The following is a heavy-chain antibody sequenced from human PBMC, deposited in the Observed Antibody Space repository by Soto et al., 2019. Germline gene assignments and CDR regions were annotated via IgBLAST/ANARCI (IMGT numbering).Heavy chain of an antibody. J-gene: IGHJ5*02. V-gene: IGHV1-46*01. CDR3: ARDSGGISVRGAIGWFDP. Sequence: GAPVKASCKESGYTLTSDYIHWVRQATRPGLEWMGVINPSGGGTTYAQKFQGRITMTRDTSTSTVYMELSSLRSEDTAVYYCARDSGGISVRGAIGWFDPWGQGTLVTVSS. CDR1: GYTLTSDY. D-gene: IGHD3-10*01. CDR2: INPSGGGT.